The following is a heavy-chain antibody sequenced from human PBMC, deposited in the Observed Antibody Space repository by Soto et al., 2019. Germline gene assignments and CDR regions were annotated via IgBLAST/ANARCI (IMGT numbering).Heavy chain of an antibody. CDR3: AREKTTSAFSAMDV. CDR2: ISYDGDNK. CDR1: GFTFSYHA. Sequence: QVQLVESGGGVVQPGRSLRLSCAASGFTFSYHALNWVRQAPGKGLEWVAVISYDGDNKYIAESVKGRFTISRDNSKNTVSLQMNSLRAEDTAMYFCAREKTTSAFSAMDVWGQGTTVTVSS. J-gene: IGHJ6*02. D-gene: IGHD1-1*01. V-gene: IGHV3-30-3*01.